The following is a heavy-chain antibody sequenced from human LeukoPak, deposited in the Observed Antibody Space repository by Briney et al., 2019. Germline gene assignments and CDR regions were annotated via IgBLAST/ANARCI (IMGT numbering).Heavy chain of an antibody. CDR3: TTEHRTIYGVVFPDY. CDR2: INYKTNGGTA. J-gene: IGHJ4*02. CDR1: GFTFNHAW. V-gene: IGHV3-15*01. D-gene: IGHD3-3*01. Sequence: GGSLRLSCAASGFTFNHAWMSWVRQAPGKGLEWVGRINYKTNGGTADYAAPGKGRFTISRDHSKDNLYLQMNSLKTEDTAVYYCTTEHRTIYGVVFPDYWGQGTLVTVSS.